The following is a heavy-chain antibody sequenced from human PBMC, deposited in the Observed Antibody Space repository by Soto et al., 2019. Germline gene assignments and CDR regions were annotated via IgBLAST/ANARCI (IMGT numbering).Heavy chain of an antibody. J-gene: IGHJ4*02. D-gene: IGHD2-2*02. CDR1: GFTFSSYW. V-gene: IGHV3-23*01. CDR2: ISDDGSSA. Sequence: SGGSLRLSCAASGFTFSSYWMSWVRQAPGKGLEWVSAISDDGSSAYYADSVKGRFTISRDNSKTTLYLQMNSLRVEDTAVYYCAKRLYCSRTRCYSFDYWGQGTLVTVSS. CDR3: AKRLYCSRTRCYSFDY.